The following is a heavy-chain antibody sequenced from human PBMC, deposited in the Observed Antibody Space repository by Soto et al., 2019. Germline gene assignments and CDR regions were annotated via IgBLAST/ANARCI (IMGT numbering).Heavy chain of an antibody. CDR1: GWSFSGYY. Sequence: QVQLQQWGAGLLKPSETLSLTCAVYGWSFSGYYWSWIRQPPGKGLEWIGEINHSGSTNYNPSLKSRVTISVDTSKNQFSLKLSSVTAADTAVSSCARAYGGNVFDYWGQGTLVTVSS. V-gene: IGHV4-34*01. CDR2: INHSGST. CDR3: ARAYGGNVFDY. J-gene: IGHJ4*02. D-gene: IGHD4-17*01.